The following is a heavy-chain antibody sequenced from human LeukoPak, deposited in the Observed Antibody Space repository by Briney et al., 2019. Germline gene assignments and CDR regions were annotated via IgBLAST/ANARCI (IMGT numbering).Heavy chain of an antibody. Sequence: GRSLRLSCAASGFTFSSYAMSWVRQAPGRGLEWVSVMSGSGESTYYADSVKGRFTVSRDNSKHTLYLQMSSLRAVDTAVYYCAKDRRTGDDYGDWEAFDIWGQGTMVTVSS. CDR3: AKDRRTGDDYGDWEAFDI. V-gene: IGHV3-23*01. J-gene: IGHJ3*02. D-gene: IGHD4-17*01. CDR2: MSGSGEST. CDR1: GFTFSSYA.